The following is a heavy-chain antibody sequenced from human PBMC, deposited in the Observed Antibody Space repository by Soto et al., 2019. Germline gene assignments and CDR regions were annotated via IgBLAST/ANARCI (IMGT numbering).Heavy chain of an antibody. CDR2: IYHSGST. V-gene: IGHV4-30-2*01. J-gene: IGHJ4*02. D-gene: IGHD1-7*01. CDR3: ARLFSNFWHYFDY. Sequence: TSETLSLTCAVSGVSISRGAYSWSWIRQPPGKGLERIGNIYHSGSTYYNPSLRSRVTISVDTSKNQSSLKLNSATAADSAVYYCARLFSNFWHYFDYWGQGTLVTVSS. CDR1: GVSISRGAYS.